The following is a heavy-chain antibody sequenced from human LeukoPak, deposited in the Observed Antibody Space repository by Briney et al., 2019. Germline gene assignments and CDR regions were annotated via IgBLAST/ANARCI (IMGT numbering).Heavy chain of an antibody. D-gene: IGHD3-9*01. V-gene: IGHV3-23*01. J-gene: IGHJ3*01. CDR3: ARPGYTAAYDL. CDR1: GFTFSSYA. Sequence: GFLRLSCAASGFTFSSYAMSWVRQAPGKGLEWVSSISGSGGSTYYADSVKGRFTISRDSSKNTLYLQMNSLRAEDTAVYYCARPGYTAAYDLWGQGTMVTVSS. CDR2: ISGSGGST.